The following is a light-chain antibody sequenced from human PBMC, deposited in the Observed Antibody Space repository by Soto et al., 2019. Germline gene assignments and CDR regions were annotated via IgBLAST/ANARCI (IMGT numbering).Light chain of an antibody. CDR2: KVS. V-gene: IGKV2-30*01. Sequence: DVVMTQSPLSLPVTLGQPASISCRSSQSLVYSDGNTYLNWFQQRPGQSQRRLNSKVSNRDSGASNRFSGSGSTTDSTLNSSRVAADDVGVYYCLQGSHPCTFGPGTKVDIK. J-gene: IGKJ3*01. CDR1: QSLVYSDGNTY. CDR3: LQGSHPCT.